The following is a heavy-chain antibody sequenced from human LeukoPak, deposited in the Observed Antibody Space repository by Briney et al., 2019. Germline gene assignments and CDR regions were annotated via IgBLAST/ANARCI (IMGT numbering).Heavy chain of an antibody. J-gene: IGHJ6*03. CDR3: TRPDSSSWYYYYYYYMDV. Sequence: GGSLRLSCAASGFTFSGSAMHWVRQASGKGLEWVGRIRSKANSYATAYAASVKGRFTISRDDSKNTAYLQMNSLKTEDTAVYYCTRPDSSSWYYYYYYYMDVWGKGTTVTVSS. V-gene: IGHV3-73*01. D-gene: IGHD6-13*01. CDR2: IRSKANSYAT. CDR1: GFTFSGSA.